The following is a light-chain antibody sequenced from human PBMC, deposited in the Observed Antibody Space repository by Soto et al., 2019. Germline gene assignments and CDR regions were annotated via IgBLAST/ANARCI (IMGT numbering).Light chain of an antibody. J-gene: IGKJ1*01. CDR2: AAS. CDR3: QQYNNWPRT. CDR1: QSIRRS. Sequence: DIQMTQSPSSLSASVADRVTITCRASQSIRRSLNWYQQKPGKAPNLLIYAASSLQTGVPSRFTGSGSGTDFTLTISSLQPEDFAVYYCQQYNNWPRTFGQGTKVDIK. V-gene: IGKV1-39*01.